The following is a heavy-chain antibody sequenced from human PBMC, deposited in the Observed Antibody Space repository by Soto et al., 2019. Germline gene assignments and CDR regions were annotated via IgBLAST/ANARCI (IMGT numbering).Heavy chain of an antibody. CDR1: GFTFRNYG. Sequence: PGGSLRLSCAASGFTFRNYGMNWVRQAPGKGLEWVSYIGIGSSTKYYADSVKGRFTISRDNAKNSLYLQMDSLRNEDTAVYYCARFFGSGFDYWGQGTLVTVSS. D-gene: IGHD6-19*01. J-gene: IGHJ4*02. CDR2: IGIGSSTK. V-gene: IGHV3-48*02. CDR3: ARFFGSGFDY.